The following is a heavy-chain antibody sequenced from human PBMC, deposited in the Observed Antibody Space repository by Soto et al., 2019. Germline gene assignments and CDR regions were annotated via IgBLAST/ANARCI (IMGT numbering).Heavy chain of an antibody. D-gene: IGHD1-26*01. V-gene: IGHV1-18*01. Sequence: ASVKVSCKASGYTFTSYGICWVRQAPGQGLEWMGWISAYNGNTNYAQKLQGRVTMTTDTSTSTAYMELRSLRSDDTAVYYCARDSGGSYYLNYYYYGMDVWGQGTTVTVSS. CDR3: ARDSGGSYYLNYYYYGMDV. CDR1: GYTFTSYG. CDR2: ISAYNGNT. J-gene: IGHJ6*02.